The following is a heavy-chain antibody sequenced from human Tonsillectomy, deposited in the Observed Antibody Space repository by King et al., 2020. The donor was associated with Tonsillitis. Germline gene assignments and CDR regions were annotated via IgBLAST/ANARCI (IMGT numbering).Heavy chain of an antibody. V-gene: IGHV4-4*07. Sequence: VRLQESGPGLVKPSETLSLTCTVSGGSISSYFWTWIRQPAGKGLEWIGRIYTSGTTNYNPSLRSRVTMSVDASKNQFSLNLTSVTAADTAMYYCAREGSGGRPLDYWGQGTLVTVCS. CDR2: IYTSGTT. CDR1: GGSISSYF. J-gene: IGHJ4*02. CDR3: AREGSGGRPLDY. D-gene: IGHD1-26*01.